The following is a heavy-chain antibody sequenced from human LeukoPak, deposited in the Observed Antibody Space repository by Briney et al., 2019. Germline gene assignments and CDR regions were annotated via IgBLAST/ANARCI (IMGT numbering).Heavy chain of an antibody. CDR3: AELGITMIGGV. Sequence: GGSLRLSCAASGFTFSSYAMHWVRQAPGKGLEWVAVISYDGSNKYYANSVKGRFTISRDNAKNSLYLQMNSLRAEDTAVYYCAELGITMIGGVWGKGTTVTISS. J-gene: IGHJ6*04. CDR2: ISYDGSNK. D-gene: IGHD3-10*02. V-gene: IGHV3-30*04. CDR1: GFTFSSYA.